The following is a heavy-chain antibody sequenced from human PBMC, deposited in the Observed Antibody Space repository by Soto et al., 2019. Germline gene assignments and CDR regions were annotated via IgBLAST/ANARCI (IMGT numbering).Heavy chain of an antibody. J-gene: IGHJ5*02. V-gene: IGHV1-2*02. CDR3: ARILVPSTIGWFDP. CDR2: INPNSGVT. D-gene: IGHD2-2*02. Sequence: VASVKVSCKASGYAFTGYYIHWVRQAPGLGLEWMGWINPNSGVTNYAQNFQGRVTMTRDASISTAYMELNRLRSDDTAVYYCARILVPSTIGWFDPWGQGTLVTVS. CDR1: GYAFTGYY.